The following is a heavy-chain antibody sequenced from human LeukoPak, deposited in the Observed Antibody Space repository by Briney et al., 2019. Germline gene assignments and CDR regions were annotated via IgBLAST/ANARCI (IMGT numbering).Heavy chain of an antibody. CDR3: ARRPGYCSSTSCYNWFDP. D-gene: IGHD2-2*01. J-gene: IGHJ5*02. Sequence: GGSLKISCKGSGYSFTSYWIGWVRQMPGKGLEWMGIIYPGDSDTRYSPSFQGQVTISADKSISTAYLQWSSLKASDTAMYYCARRPGYCSSTSCYNWFDPWGQGTLVTVSS. V-gene: IGHV5-51*01. CDR2: IYPGDSDT. CDR1: GYSFTSYW.